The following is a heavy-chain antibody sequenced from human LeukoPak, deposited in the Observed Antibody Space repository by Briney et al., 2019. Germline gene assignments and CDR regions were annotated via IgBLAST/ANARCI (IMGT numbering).Heavy chain of an antibody. D-gene: IGHD5-12*01. Sequence: PSGTLSLTCAVSGGSISSSNWWSWVRQPPGKGLEWIGEVYHSGSTNYNPSLKSRVTISVDKSKNQFSLKLSSVTAADTAVYYCARAEENIVATKEYYFDYWGQGTLVTVSS. CDR1: GGSISSSNW. CDR3: ARAEENIVATKEYYFDY. J-gene: IGHJ4*02. CDR2: VYHSGST. V-gene: IGHV4-4*02.